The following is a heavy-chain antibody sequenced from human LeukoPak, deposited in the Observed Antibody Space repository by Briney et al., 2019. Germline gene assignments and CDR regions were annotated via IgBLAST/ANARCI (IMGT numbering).Heavy chain of an antibody. CDR1: GYTLTSYY. CDR3: ARDSTPAVYYYGMDV. J-gene: IGHJ6*02. CDR2: INPSGGST. Sequence: ASVKVSCKSSGYTLTSYYMHWVRQAPAQGLEWMGIINPSGGSTSYAQKFQGRVTMTRDTSTSTVYMELSSLRSEDTAVYYCARDSTPAVYYYGMDVWGQGTTVTVSS. V-gene: IGHV1-46*01.